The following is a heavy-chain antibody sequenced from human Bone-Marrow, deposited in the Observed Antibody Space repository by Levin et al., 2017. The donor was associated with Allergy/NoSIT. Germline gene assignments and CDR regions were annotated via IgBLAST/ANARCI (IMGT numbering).Heavy chain of an antibody. J-gene: IGHJ4*02. D-gene: IGHD2-2*01. V-gene: IGHV3-30*03. CDR2: ISFDGSKK. Sequence: GESLKISCAASGFNFSTYGMHWVRQAPGKWLEWVAVISFDGSKKYYADSVMGRFTISRDNSKNTLFLQTNSLTREDTAVYYCRLVLPAAKGGVDSWGQGTLVIVSS. CDR3: RLVLPAAKGGVDS. CDR1: GFNFSTYG.